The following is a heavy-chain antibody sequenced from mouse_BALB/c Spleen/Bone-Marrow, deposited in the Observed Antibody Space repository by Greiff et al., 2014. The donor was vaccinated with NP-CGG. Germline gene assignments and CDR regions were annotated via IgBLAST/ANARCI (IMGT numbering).Heavy chain of an antibody. D-gene: IGHD2-10*02. CDR3: VRKYGKGGDY. Sequence: VPLHPPGAAVLRPGASVTLSCPSSGSTFTGSWLHWVKQRPGHGLEWIGMIDPSDSEIHYNPMFRDKAPLTVDKSSSTAYMQLSSLTSDDSAVYYCVRKYGKGGDYWGQGTTLTVSS. CDR2: IDPSDSEI. J-gene: IGHJ2*01. CDR1: GSTFTGSW. V-gene: IGHV1-52*01.